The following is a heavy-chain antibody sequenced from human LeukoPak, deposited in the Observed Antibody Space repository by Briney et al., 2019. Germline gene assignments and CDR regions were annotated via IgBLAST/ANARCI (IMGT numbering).Heavy chain of an antibody. Sequence: GGSLRLSCAASGFSFSINAMTWVRQAPGKGLECVSAITGDGATTYYADSVRGRFTISRDNSKNTLYLQMNSLRAEDTAIYYCAKAYGTNGYYQLPIDFWGQGTLVTVSS. CDR1: GFSFSINA. D-gene: IGHD3-22*01. CDR2: ITGDGATT. J-gene: IGHJ4*02. CDR3: AKAYGTNGYYQLPIDF. V-gene: IGHV3-23*01.